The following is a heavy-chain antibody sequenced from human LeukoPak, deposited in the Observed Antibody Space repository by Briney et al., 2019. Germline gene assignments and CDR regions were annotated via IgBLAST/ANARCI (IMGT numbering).Heavy chain of an antibody. D-gene: IGHD5-12*01. CDR1: GYTFTSYG. Sequence: GASVKVSCKASGYTFTSYGISWVRQAPGQGLEWMGWISAYNGNTNHAQKLQGRVTMTTDTSTSTAYMELRSLRSDDTAVYYCARVGSGYDLAVGDYYYYYMDVWGKGTTVTVSS. CDR3: ARVGSGYDLAVGDYYYYYMDV. J-gene: IGHJ6*03. CDR2: ISAYNGNT. V-gene: IGHV1-18*01.